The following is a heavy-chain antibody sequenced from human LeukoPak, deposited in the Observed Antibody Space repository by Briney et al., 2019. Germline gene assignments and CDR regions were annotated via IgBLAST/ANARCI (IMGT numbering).Heavy chain of an antibody. CDR3: ASSVVAATLDAFDI. Sequence: SETLFLTCTVSGGSISSSRYYWGWIRQPPGKGLEWIGSIYYSGSTYYNPSLKSRVTISVDTSKNQFSLKLSSVTAADTAVYYCASSVVAATLDAFDIWGQGTMVTVSS. CDR1: GGSISSSRYY. J-gene: IGHJ3*02. V-gene: IGHV4-39*07. D-gene: IGHD2-15*01. CDR2: IYYSGST.